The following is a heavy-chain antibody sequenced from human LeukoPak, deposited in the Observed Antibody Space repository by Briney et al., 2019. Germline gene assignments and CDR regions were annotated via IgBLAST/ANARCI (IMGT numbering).Heavy chain of an antibody. CDR2: LSDSGAST. V-gene: IGHV3-23*01. Sequence: GGSLRLPCAASGFTLTNYAMTWVRQAPGKGLEWVSALSDSGASTYYADSVKGRFTISRDNSKNTLYLQMNSLRAEDTAVYYCAKVGFSEMEWLLYSDHWGQGTLVTVSS. CDR1: GFTLTNYA. D-gene: IGHD3-3*01. CDR3: AKVGFSEMEWLLYSDH. J-gene: IGHJ4*02.